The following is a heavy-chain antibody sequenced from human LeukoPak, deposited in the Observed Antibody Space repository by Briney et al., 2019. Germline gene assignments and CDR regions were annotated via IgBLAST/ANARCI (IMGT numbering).Heavy chain of an antibody. J-gene: IGHJ4*02. D-gene: IGHD2-2*01. V-gene: IGHV3-30-3*02. CDR3: AKQLYRGVSAVVPAAVDY. CDR2: ISYDGSNK. CDR1: GFTFSSYA. Sequence: PGGSLRLSCAASGFTFSSYAMHWIRQAPGKGLEWVAVISYDGSNKYYADSVKGRFTISRDNSKNTLYLQMNSLRAEDTAVYYCAKQLYRGVSAVVPAAVDYWGQGTLVTVSS.